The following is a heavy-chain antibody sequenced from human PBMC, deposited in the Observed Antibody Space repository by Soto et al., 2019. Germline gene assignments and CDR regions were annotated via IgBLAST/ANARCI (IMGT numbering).Heavy chain of an antibody. CDR3: AKVFRNYSGMDV. J-gene: IGHJ6*02. V-gene: IGHV3-23*01. CDR1: GFTFSSYA. CDR2: ISGSGGST. D-gene: IGHD3-9*01. Sequence: GGSLRLSCAASGFTFSSYAMSWVRQAPGKGLEWVSAISGSGGSTYYADSVKGRFTISRDNSKNTLYLQMNSLRAEDTAVHSCAKVFRNYSGMDVWGQGTTVTVS.